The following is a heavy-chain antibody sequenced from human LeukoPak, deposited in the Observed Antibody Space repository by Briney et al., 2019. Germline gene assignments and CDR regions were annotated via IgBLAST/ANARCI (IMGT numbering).Heavy chain of an antibody. CDR3: AKNPLEAASHTYFDY. CDR2: LGGSGGAT. V-gene: IGHV3-23*01. CDR1: GFTFSNFA. Sequence: GGSLRLSCAASGFTFSNFAMSWVRQAPGKGLEWVSTLGGSGGATYYADSVKGRFTISRDNSKSTLYLQMNSLRAEDTAVYHCAKNPLEAASHTYFDYWGQGTLVTVSS. D-gene: IGHD2-15*01. J-gene: IGHJ4*02.